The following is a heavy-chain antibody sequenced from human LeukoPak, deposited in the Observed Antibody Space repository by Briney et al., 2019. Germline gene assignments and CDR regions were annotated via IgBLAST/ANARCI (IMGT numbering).Heavy chain of an antibody. CDR3: AKDSCTSTSCHRPYYFDY. J-gene: IGHJ4*02. CDR1: GFTFSSYA. D-gene: IGHD2-2*01. V-gene: IGHV3-23*01. Sequence: PGGSLRLSCAASGFTFSSYAMSWVRQAPGKGLEWVSAISGSGGSTYYADSVKGRFTISRDNSKNTVSLQMNSLRVEDTAVYYCAKDSCTSTSCHRPYYFDYWGQGTLVTVSS. CDR2: ISGSGGST.